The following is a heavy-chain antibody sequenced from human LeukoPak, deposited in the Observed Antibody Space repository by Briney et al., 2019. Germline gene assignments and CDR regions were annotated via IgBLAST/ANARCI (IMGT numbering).Heavy chain of an antibody. V-gene: IGHV3-23*01. CDR2: ISASGGST. Sequence: GGSLRLSCAASGFRFSNYAMSWVRQAPGKGLEWVSAISASGGSTYYADSVKGRFTISRDNSKNTLYLQMNSLRAEDTAVYCCAKVPSTVTTLWFDPWGRGTLVTVSS. D-gene: IGHD4-17*01. J-gene: IGHJ5*02. CDR1: GFRFSNYA. CDR3: AKVPSTVTTLWFDP.